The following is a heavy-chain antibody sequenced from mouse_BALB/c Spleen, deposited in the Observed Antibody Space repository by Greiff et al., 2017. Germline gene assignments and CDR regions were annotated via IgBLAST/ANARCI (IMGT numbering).Heavy chain of an antibody. CDR2: ISYDGSN. Sequence: EVKLQESGPGLVKPSQSLSLTCSVTGYSITSGYYWNWIRQFPGNKLEWMGYISYDGSNNYNPSLKNRIFITRDTSKNQFFLKLNSVTTEDTATYYCARGPAMDYWGQGTSVTVSS. CDR3: ARGPAMDY. V-gene: IGHV3-6*02. J-gene: IGHJ4*01. CDR1: GYSITSGYY.